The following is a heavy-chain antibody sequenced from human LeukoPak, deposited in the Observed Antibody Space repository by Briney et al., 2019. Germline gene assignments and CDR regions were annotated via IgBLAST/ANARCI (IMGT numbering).Heavy chain of an antibody. CDR3: ARGEMATMGLDY. V-gene: IGHV1-69*10. J-gene: IGHJ4*02. CDR1: GGTFSSYA. Sequence: ASVKVSCKASGGTFSSYAFSWVRQAPGQGLEWMGGITPILGTSNYAQKFQGRVTITRNTSISTAYMELSSLRSEDTAVHYCARGEMATMGLDYWGQGTLVTVSS. CDR2: ITPILGTS. D-gene: IGHD5-24*01.